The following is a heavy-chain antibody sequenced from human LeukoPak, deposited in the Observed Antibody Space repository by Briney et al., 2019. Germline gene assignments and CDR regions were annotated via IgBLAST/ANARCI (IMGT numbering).Heavy chain of an antibody. Sequence: ASVKVSCKASGYTFTSYAMNWVRQAPGQGLEWMGWINTNTGNPTYAQGFTGRFVFSLDTSVSTAYLQISSLKAEDTAVYYCARVHNPPYSSGWRNYYYYYMDVWGKGTTVTVSS. CDR2: INTNTGNP. CDR1: GYTFTSYA. D-gene: IGHD6-19*01. J-gene: IGHJ6*03. CDR3: ARVHNPPYSSGWRNYYYYYMDV. V-gene: IGHV7-4-1*02.